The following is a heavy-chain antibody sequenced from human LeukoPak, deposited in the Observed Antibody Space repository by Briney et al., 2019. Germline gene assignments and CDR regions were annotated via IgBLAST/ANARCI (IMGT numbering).Heavy chain of an antibody. V-gene: IGHV1-46*01. J-gene: IGHJ5*02. CDR3: ARDNSVRDEAWWFNP. CDR1: GYTFTSYG. D-gene: IGHD5-24*01. CDR2: ISPSGGST. Sequence: GASVKVSCKASGYTFTSYGISWVRQAPGQGPEWMGVISPSGGSTIYAQKFKGRVTLTRGMSTSTDYLELSSLRSEDTAVYYCARDNSVRDEAWWFNPWGQGTLVTVSS.